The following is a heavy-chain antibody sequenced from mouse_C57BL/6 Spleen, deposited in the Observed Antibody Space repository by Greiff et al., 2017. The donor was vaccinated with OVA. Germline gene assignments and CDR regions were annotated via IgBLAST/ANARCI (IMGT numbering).Heavy chain of an antibody. D-gene: IGHD1-1*01. CDR1: GFTFSDYY. CDR3: ARDGGYYGYFDY. J-gene: IGHJ2*01. CDR2: INYDGSST. V-gene: IGHV5-16*01. Sequence: EVQLVESEGGLVQPGSSMKLSCTASGFTFSDYYMAWVRQVPEKGLEWVANINYDGSSTYYLDSLKSRFIISRDNAKNILYLQMSSLKSEDTATYYCARDGGYYGYFDYWGQGTTLTVSS.